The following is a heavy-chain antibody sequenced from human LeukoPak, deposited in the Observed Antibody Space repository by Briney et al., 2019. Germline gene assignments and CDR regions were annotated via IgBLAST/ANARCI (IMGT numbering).Heavy chain of an antibody. CDR2: ISSSGSTI. Sequence: PGGSLRLSCAASGFTFSSYEMNWVRQAPGKGLEWVSYISSSGSTIYYADSVKGRFTISRDDAKNSLYLQMNSLRGDDTAMYYCAGERGGYGFYWGQGTLVTVSS. V-gene: IGHV3-48*03. CDR3: AGERGGYGFY. CDR1: GFTFSSYE. J-gene: IGHJ4*02. D-gene: IGHD5-12*01.